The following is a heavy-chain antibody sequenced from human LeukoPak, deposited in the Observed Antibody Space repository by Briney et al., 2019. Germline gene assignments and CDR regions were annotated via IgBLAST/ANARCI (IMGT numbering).Heavy chain of an antibody. CDR2: IKQDGSEK. CDR3: ARAETPDDAFDI. Sequence: PGGSLRLSCAASGFTFSSYWMTWVRQAPGKGLEWVANIKQDGSEKYYVDSVKGRFTISRDNSKNTLYLQMNSLRAEDTAVYYCARAETPDDAFDIWGQGTMVTVSS. CDR1: GFTFSSYW. V-gene: IGHV3-7*04. J-gene: IGHJ3*02.